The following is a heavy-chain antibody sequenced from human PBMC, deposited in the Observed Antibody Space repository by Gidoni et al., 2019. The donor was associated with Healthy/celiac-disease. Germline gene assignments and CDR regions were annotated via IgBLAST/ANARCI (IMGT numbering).Heavy chain of an antibody. Sequence: EVQLVESGGGLVQPGRSLRLSCTASGFTFGDYAMSWFRQAPGKGLEWVGFIRSKAYGGTTEYAASVKGRFTISRDDSKSIAYLQMNSLKTEDTAVYYCTRDLTYSSPDDAFDIWGQGTMVTVSS. V-gene: IGHV3-49*03. CDR1: GFTFGDYA. D-gene: IGHD6-13*01. J-gene: IGHJ3*02. CDR2: IRSKAYGGTT. CDR3: TRDLTYSSPDDAFDI.